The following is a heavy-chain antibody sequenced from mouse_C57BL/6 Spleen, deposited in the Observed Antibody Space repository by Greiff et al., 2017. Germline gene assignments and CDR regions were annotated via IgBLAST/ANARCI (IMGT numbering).Heavy chain of an antibody. D-gene: IGHD2-3*01. Sequence: VQVVESGAELVRPGTSVKVSCKASGYAFTNYLIEWVKQRPGQGLEWIGVINPGSGGTNYNEKFKGKATLTADKSSSTAYMQLSSLTSEDSAVYFCAREGDGYYWFAYWGQGTLVTVSA. V-gene: IGHV1-54*01. J-gene: IGHJ3*01. CDR3: AREGDGYYWFAY. CDR2: INPGSGGT. CDR1: GYAFTNYL.